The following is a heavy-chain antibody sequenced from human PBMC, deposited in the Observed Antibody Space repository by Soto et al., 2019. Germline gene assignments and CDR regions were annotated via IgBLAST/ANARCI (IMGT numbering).Heavy chain of an antibody. D-gene: IGHD4-17*01. CDR3: ARLSGDDYGDYGYYFDY. V-gene: IGHV5-51*01. CDR1: GYSFTSYW. Sequence: PGESLKISCKGSGYSFTSYWIGWVRQMPGKGLEWMGIIYPGDSDTRYSPSFQGQVTISADKSISTAYLQWSSLKASDTAMYYCARLSGDDYGDYGYYFDYWGQGTLVTVSS. CDR2: IYPGDSDT. J-gene: IGHJ4*02.